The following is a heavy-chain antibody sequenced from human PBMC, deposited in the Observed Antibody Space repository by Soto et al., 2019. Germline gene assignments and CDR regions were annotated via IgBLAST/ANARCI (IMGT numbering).Heavy chain of an antibody. Sequence: SETLSLTCTVSGGSISSYYWSWIRQPPGKGLEWIGEIYYSGSTNYNPSLKSRVTISVDKSKNQFSLKLSSVTAADTAVYYCARETVRGYHDYWGQGTLVTVSS. D-gene: IGHD3-10*01. CDR1: GGSISSYY. CDR2: IYYSGST. V-gene: IGHV4-59*12. CDR3: ARETVRGYHDY. J-gene: IGHJ4*02.